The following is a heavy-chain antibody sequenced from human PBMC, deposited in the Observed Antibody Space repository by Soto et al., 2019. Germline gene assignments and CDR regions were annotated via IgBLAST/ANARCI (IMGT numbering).Heavy chain of an antibody. CDR1: GGTFKNYA. J-gene: IGHJ6*02. CDR3: ARKAERAAKWNYEKDADYYYYAMDV. Sequence: QXQLVQSGAEVKKSGSSVKVSCKAFGGTFKNYAISWVRQAPGQGXXXMGGIIPLFRTAHYTQKFQGRVTITADEFTTTAYMELSSLRSEDTAVYFCARKAERAAKWNYEKDADYYYYAMDVWGQGTTVTVSS. D-gene: IGHD3-3*01. V-gene: IGHV1-69*01. CDR2: IIPLFRTA.